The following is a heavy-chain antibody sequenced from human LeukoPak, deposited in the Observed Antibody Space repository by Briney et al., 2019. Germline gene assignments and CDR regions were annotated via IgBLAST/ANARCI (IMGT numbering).Heavy chain of an antibody. J-gene: IGHJ4*02. Sequence: SETLSLTCTVSGGSISSYYWSWIRQPPGKGLEWIGYIYYSGSTNYNPSLKSRVTISVDRSKNQFSLKLSSVTAADTAVYYCARRRVGTSHFDYWGQGTLVTVSS. D-gene: IGHD1-26*01. CDR3: ARRRVGTSHFDY. CDR2: IYYSGST. CDR1: GGSISSYY. V-gene: IGHV4-59*08.